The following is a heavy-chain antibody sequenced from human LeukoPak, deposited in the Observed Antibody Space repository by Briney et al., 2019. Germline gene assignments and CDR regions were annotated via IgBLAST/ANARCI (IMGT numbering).Heavy chain of an antibody. J-gene: IGHJ5*01. CDR1: GFTFSDYY. CDR3: ARDPRDDHNSLDS. CDR2: ISSSSSYT. Sequence: NPGGSLRLSCAASGFTFSDYYMSWIRQAPGKGLEWVSYISSSSSYTNYADSVKGRFTISRDNAKNSLYLQMNSLRAEDTAVYYCARDPRDDHNSLDSWGQGTQVTVSS. V-gene: IGHV3-11*06.